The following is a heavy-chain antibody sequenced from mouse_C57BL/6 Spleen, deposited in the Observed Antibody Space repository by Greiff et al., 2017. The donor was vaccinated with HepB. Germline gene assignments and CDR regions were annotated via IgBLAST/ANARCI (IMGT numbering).Heavy chain of an antibody. CDR1: GYAFSSSW. J-gene: IGHJ4*01. CDR2: IYPGDGDT. Sequence: LVESGPELVKPGASVKISCKASGYAFSSSWMNWVKQRPGKGLEWIGRIYPGDGDTNYNGKFKGKATLTADKSSSTAYMQLSSLTSEDSAVYYCAREDYGSYYAMDYWGQGTSVTVSS. D-gene: IGHD1-1*01. V-gene: IGHV1-82*01. CDR3: AREDYGSYYAMDY.